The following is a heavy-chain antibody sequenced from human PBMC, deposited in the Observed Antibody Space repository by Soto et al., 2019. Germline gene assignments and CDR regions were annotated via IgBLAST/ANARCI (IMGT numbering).Heavy chain of an antibody. V-gene: IGHV4-59*01. J-gene: IGHJ1*01. CDR3: ARAEQIYGDYFPDYFQN. CDR1: GASISSYY. Sequence: ETLSLTCTVSGASISSYYWSWIRQPPGKGLEWIGYIYYSGSTNYNPSLKSRVTISVDTSKNQFSLKLSSVTAADTAVYYCARAEQIYGDYFPDYFQNWGQGTLVTVSA. D-gene: IGHD4-17*01. CDR2: IYYSGST.